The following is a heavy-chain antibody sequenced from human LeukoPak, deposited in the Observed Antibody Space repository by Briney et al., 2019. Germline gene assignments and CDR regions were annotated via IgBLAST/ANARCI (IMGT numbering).Heavy chain of an antibody. CDR1: GGSISNYY. CDR3: ARGGLGGITAYSNYLFDY. Sequence: PSETLSLTCTVSGGSISNYYWSWIRQPPGEVLEWIGYIYYSGSTNYNPSLKSRVTISIDTSKNQFSLNLTSVTAADTAVYYCARGGLGGITAYSNYLFDYWGQGTLVTVSS. CDR2: IYYSGST. V-gene: IGHV4-59*08. D-gene: IGHD4-11*01. J-gene: IGHJ4*02.